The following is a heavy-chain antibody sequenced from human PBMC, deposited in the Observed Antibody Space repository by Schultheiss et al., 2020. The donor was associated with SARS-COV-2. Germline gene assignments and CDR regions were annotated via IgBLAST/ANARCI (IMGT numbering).Heavy chain of an antibody. CDR2: IYHSGST. D-gene: IGHD1-1*01. Sequence: SETLSLTCAVSGYSISSGYYWGWIRQPPGKGLEWIGSIYHSGSTYYNPSLKSRVTISVDTSKNQFSLKLSSVTAADTAVYYCARDSGWNDDFDYWGQGTLVTVSS. CDR1: GYSISSGYY. J-gene: IGHJ4*02. V-gene: IGHV4-38-2*02. CDR3: ARDSGWNDDFDY.